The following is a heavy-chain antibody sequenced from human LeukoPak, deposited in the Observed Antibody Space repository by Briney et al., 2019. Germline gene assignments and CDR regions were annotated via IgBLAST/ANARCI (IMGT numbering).Heavy chain of an antibody. CDR1: GGSISSYY. Sequence: SETLSLTCTVSGGSISSYYWSWIRQPPGKGLEWIGFIYYSGSTNYNPSLKSRVTISADTSKNQFSLKLSSVTAADTAVYYCARGEGIAVAGISYYFDYWGQGTLVTVSS. V-gene: IGHV4-59*12. D-gene: IGHD6-19*01. J-gene: IGHJ4*02. CDR2: IYYSGST. CDR3: ARGEGIAVAGISYYFDY.